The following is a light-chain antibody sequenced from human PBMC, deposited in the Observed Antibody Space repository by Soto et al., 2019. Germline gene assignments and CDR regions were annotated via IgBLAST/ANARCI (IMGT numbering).Light chain of an antibody. CDR3: SSYAGSNNYV. V-gene: IGLV2-8*01. CDR2: EVS. Sequence: HSVLTRPPSGSGSHGESVTISCTGTSRDIGGYNYVSWYQQHPGKAPKLMIYEVSKRPSGVPDRFSGSKSGNTASLTVSGLQAEDEADYYCSSYAGSNNYVFGSGTKVTVL. CDR1: SRDIGGYNY. J-gene: IGLJ1*01.